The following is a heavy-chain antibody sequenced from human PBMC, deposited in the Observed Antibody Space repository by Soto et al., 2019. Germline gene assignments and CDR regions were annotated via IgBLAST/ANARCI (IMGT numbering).Heavy chain of an antibody. D-gene: IGHD3-22*01. CDR3: ARGYYYDSSGYYYLY. CDR2: IWYDGSNK. CDR1: GFTFSSYG. J-gene: IGHJ4*02. Sequence: QVQLVESGGGVVQPGRSLRLSCAASGFTFSSYGMHWVRQAPGKGLEWVAVIWYDGSNKYYADSVKGRFTISRDNSKNTLYLQMNSLRAEDTAVYYCARGYYYDSSGYYYLYWGQGTLVTVSS. V-gene: IGHV3-33*01.